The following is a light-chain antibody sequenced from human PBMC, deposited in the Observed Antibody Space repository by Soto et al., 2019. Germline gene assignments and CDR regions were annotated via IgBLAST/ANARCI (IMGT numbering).Light chain of an antibody. CDR3: SSYTSNSTPYV. V-gene: IGLV2-14*01. Sequence: QSVLTQPASVSGSPGQSITISCTGTSSDIGNYNYVSWYQQHPGKAPKLMIFDVSNRPSGVSNRFSGSKSGNTASLTISGLQTDDDADYFCSSYTSNSTPYVFGTGTKLTVL. CDR2: DVS. CDR1: SSDIGNYNY. J-gene: IGLJ1*01.